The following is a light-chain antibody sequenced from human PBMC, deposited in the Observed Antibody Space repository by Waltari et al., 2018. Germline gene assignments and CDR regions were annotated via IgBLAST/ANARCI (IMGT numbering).Light chain of an antibody. J-gene: IGLJ2*01. Sequence: SSDLGAYNSVSWYQQHPGKAPKLIIYEVTNRPSGVSTRFSGSKSGNTASLTISGLQAEDEADYYCSSFTTSSILFGGGTKLAVL. CDR1: SSDLGAYNS. V-gene: IGLV2-14*01. CDR2: EVT. CDR3: SSFTTSSIL.